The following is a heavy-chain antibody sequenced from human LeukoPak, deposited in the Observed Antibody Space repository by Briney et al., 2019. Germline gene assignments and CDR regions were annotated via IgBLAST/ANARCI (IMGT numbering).Heavy chain of an antibody. CDR1: GFTFSSYS. Sequence: GGSLRLSCAASGFTFSSYSMNWVRQAPGKGLEWVSSISSSSSYIYYADSVKGRFTISRDNAKNSLYLQMNSLRAEDTAVYYCARDLGSGWYGRDFDYWGQGTLVTVSS. D-gene: IGHD6-19*01. CDR2: ISSSSSYI. CDR3: ARDLGSGWYGRDFDY. J-gene: IGHJ4*02. V-gene: IGHV3-21*01.